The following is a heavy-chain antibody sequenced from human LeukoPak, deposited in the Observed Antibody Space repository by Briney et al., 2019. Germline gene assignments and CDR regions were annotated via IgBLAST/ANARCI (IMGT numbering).Heavy chain of an antibody. CDR3: ARDISSGSSWVY. D-gene: IGHD1-26*01. Sequence: GGSLRLSCAASGFTFSSYAMHWVRQAPGKGLEWVAVISYDGSNKYYADSVKGRFTISRDNSKNTLYLQMNSLRAEDTAVYYCARDISSGSSWVYWGQGTLVTVSS. CDR1: GFTFSSYA. V-gene: IGHV3-30-3*01. J-gene: IGHJ4*02. CDR2: ISYDGSNK.